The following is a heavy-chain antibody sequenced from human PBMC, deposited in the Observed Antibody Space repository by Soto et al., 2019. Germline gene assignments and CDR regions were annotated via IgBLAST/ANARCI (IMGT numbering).Heavy chain of an antibody. J-gene: IGHJ4*02. CDR2: INPNSGGT. CDR3: ARENYFDY. V-gene: IGHV1-2*02. CDR1: GYTFTDYY. Sequence: AASVKVSCKASGYTFTDYYMHWVRQAPGQGLEWMGWINPNSGGTNYVQKFQGRVTMTRDTSISTAYMELGGLRSDDTAVYYCARENYFDYWGQGTLVTVSS.